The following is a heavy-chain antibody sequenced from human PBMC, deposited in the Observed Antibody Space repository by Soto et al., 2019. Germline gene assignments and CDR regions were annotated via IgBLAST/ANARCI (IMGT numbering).Heavy chain of an antibody. V-gene: IGHV1-69*01. CDR3: ARVISPVDSAIPYHYYYYGMDV. CDR2: IIPIFGTA. CDR1: GGTFSSYA. J-gene: IGHJ6*02. Sequence: QVQLVQSGAEVKKPGSSVKVSCKASGGTFSSYAISWVRQAPGQGLEWMGGIIPIFGTANYAQKFQGRVTITADESTSTAYMELISLRSVDTAVYYCARVISPVDSAIPYHYYYYGMDVCVHGTTVTVSS. D-gene: IGHD5-18*01.